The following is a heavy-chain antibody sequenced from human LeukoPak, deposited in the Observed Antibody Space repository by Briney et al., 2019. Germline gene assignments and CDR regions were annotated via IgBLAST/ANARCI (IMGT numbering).Heavy chain of an antibody. V-gene: IGHV3-30*04. CDR1: GFTFSNYA. Sequence: GGSLRLSCAASGFTFSNYAMHWVRQAPGKGLEWVAVISYDGDTQYYKDSLRGRFTISRDNSKNTLYLHMNSLGAEDTAVYYCARANCGGTCFLIVYWGQGILVTVSS. CDR3: ARANCGGTCFLIVY. J-gene: IGHJ4*02. CDR2: ISYDGDTQ. D-gene: IGHD2-15*01.